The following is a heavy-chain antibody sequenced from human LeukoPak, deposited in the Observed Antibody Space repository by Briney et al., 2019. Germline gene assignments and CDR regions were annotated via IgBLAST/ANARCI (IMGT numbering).Heavy chain of an antibody. J-gene: IGHJ4*02. D-gene: IGHD3-16*02. CDR1: GGSISSGAYY. CDR3: AREGGSYRPLDY. Sequence: SQTLSLTCTVSGGSISSGAYYWSWIRQHPGKGLEWIGYIYYSGSTYYNPSLKSRVTISVDTSKNQFSLKLSSVTAADTAEYYCAREGGSYRPLDYSGQGTLVTVSS. CDR2: IYYSGST. V-gene: IGHV4-31*03.